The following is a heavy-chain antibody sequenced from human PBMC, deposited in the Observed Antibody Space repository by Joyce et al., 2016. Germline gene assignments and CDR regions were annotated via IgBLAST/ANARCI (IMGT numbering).Heavy chain of an antibody. J-gene: IGHJ5*02. CDR2: INEDGSEK. D-gene: IGHD6-13*01. CDR3: TRGSGTGWFDP. Sequence: EVYLVESGGGLVQPGGSLRFSCAASGFSFRYFWMDWVRQAPGKGLEWGAQINEDGSEKNYMDSLRGRFTISRDNAKNSVDLQINSLRVEDTAVYYCTRGSGTGWFDPWGQGTLVTVSS. V-gene: IGHV3-7*03. CDR1: GFSFRYFW.